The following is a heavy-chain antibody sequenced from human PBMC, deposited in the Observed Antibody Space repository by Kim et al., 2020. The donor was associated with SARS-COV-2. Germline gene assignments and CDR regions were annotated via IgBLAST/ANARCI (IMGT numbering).Heavy chain of an antibody. D-gene: IGHD3-10*01. CDR1: GYTFTSYA. V-gene: IGHV1-3*01. CDR3: ARVRPMVRGVMDY. CDR2: INAGNGNT. Sequence: ASVKVSCKASGYTFTSYAMHWVRQAPGQRPEWMGWINAGNGNTKYSQKFQGRVTITRDTSASTAYMELSSLRSEDTAVYYCARVRPMVRGVMDYWGQGTLVTVSS. J-gene: IGHJ4*02.